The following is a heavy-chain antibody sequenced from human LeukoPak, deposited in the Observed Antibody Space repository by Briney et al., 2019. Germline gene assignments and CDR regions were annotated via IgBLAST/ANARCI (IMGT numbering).Heavy chain of an antibody. CDR3: ARGSVVWNY. CDR1: GFTFSSYA. Sequence: GGSLRLSCAASGFTFSSYAMSWVRQAPGKGLEWVANIKQDGSEKYYVDSVKGRFTISRDNAKNSLYLQMNSLRAEDTAVYYCARGSVVWNYWGQGTLVTVSS. CDR2: IKQDGSEK. J-gene: IGHJ4*02. D-gene: IGHD3-22*01. V-gene: IGHV3-7*01.